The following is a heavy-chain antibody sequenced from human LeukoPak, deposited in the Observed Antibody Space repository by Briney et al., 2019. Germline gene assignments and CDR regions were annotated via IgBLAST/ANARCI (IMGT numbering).Heavy chain of an antibody. D-gene: IGHD2-15*01. CDR2: ISSSSSTI. J-gene: IGHJ4*02. Sequence: GGSLRLSCAASGFTFSSYSMNWVRQAPGKGLEWVSYISSSSSTIYYADSVKGRFTISRDNAKNSLYLQMNSLGAEDTAVYYCASRDQSCSGSRCYPIDYWGQGTPVTVSS. CDR3: ASRDQSCSGSRCYPIDY. CDR1: GFTFSSYS. V-gene: IGHV3-48*01.